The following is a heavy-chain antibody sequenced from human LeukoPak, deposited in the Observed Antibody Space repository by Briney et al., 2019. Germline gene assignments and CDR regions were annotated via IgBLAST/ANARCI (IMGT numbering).Heavy chain of an antibody. CDR3: AIDPNWGTHS. J-gene: IGHJ4*02. CDR1: GFTFSTYT. Sequence: GGSLRLSCAASGFTFSTYTMYWVRHPPGKRLEWVSIIGSSGGGIHYADSVKGRFTISRDNSKNALYLQVNSLRVEDTAVYYCAIDPNWGTHSWGQGVLVTVSS. CDR2: IGSSGGGI. D-gene: IGHD7-27*01. V-gene: IGHV3-23*01.